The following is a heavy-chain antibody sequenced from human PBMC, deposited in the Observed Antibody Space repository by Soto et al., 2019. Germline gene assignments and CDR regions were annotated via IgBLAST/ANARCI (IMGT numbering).Heavy chain of an antibody. CDR3: ARDVLGAAGTAV. V-gene: IGHV1-69*12. Sequence: QVQLVQSGAEVKKPGSSVKVSCKASGGTFSSYAISWVRQAPGQGLEWMGGIIPIFGTANYAQKFQGRVTIPADESTRPAYMDLSSLSSEDTAAYSCARDVLGAAGTAVWGHGTLVTVSS. J-gene: IGHJ4*01. CDR2: IIPIFGTA. CDR1: GGTFSSYA. D-gene: IGHD6-13*01.